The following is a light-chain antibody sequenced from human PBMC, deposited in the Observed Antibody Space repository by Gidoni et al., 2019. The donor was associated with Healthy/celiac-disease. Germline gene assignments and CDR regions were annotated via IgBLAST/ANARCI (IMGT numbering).Light chain of an antibody. Sequence: EIVLTQSPATLSLSPGERATLSCRASQSVSSYLAWYQQKPDQAPRLLIYDASNRATGIPARFSGSESGTDFTLTISSLEPEDFAVYYCQQRSNWPRGTFGQGTKLEIK. V-gene: IGKV3-11*01. CDR1: QSVSSY. CDR3: QQRSNWPRGT. J-gene: IGKJ2*01. CDR2: DAS.